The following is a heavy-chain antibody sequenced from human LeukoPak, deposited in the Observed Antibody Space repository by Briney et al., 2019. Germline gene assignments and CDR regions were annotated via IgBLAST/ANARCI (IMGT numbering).Heavy chain of an antibody. Sequence: PSETLSLTCAVSGYSISSGYHWGWIRQPPGKGLEWIGSIYHSGSTYYNPSLKSRVTISVDTSKNLFSLKVSSVTAADTAVYYCARHQIPPNAFDIWGQGTMVTVSS. CDR1: GYSISSGYH. CDR3: ARHQIPPNAFDI. CDR2: IYHSGST. V-gene: IGHV4-38-2*01. J-gene: IGHJ3*02. D-gene: IGHD2-2*01.